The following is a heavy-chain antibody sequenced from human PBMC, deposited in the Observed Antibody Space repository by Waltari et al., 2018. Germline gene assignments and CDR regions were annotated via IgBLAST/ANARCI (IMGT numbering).Heavy chain of an antibody. CDR1: VFPFGSNW. J-gene: IGHJ3*02. CDR2: IDTDGSGT. CDR3: ARAGEGAAAYTFDI. V-gene: IGHV3-74*01. D-gene: IGHD6-13*01. Sequence: EVQLVESGGGLVQPGGSVRLSCAASVFPFGSNWLHWVRQGPGKGLVWVSRIDTDGSGTGYAASVKGRFSISRDNAKNTLYLQMNSLRAEDTAVYYCARAGEGAAAYTFDIWGQGTMVTVSS.